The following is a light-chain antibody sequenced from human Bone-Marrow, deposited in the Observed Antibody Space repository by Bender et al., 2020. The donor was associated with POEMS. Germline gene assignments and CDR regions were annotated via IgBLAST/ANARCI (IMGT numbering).Light chain of an antibody. CDR2: SSH. CDR1: SSNIGAHA. V-gene: IGLV1-44*01. Sequence: QSVLTQPPSASGTPGQRVTISCSGGSSNIGAHAVNWYQHLPGTAPKLLIYSSHRRPSHVPDRFSGSRSGTSASLAISGLQSEDEADYYGAVWDDSLNGWVFGGGTKLTVL. CDR3: AVWDDSLNGWV. J-gene: IGLJ3*02.